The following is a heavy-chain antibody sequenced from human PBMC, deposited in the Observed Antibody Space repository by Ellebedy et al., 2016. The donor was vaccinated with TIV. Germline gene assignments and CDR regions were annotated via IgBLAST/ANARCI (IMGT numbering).Heavy chain of an antibody. CDR2: IIPIFGTA. CDR1: GGTFSSYA. D-gene: IGHD4-17*01. Sequence: AASVKVSCKASGGTFSSYAISWVRQAPGQGLEWMGGIIPIFGTANYAQKFQGRVTITADESTSTAYMELSSLRSEDTAVYYCARDKGVTTYENYYYYYGMDVWGQGTTVTVSS. CDR3: ARDKGVTTYENYYYYYGMDV. V-gene: IGHV1-69*13. J-gene: IGHJ6*02.